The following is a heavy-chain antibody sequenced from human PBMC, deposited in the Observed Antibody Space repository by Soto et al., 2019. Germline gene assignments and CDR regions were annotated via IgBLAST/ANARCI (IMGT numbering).Heavy chain of an antibody. CDR2: ISDDSTYI. Sequence: GSLRLSCAASGXMLSAYTMNWVRQAPGRGLEWLSSISDDSTYIDYEDSMRGRFTVYRDNARKSMYLKMDSLGPEDTGVYYCATPYYFNHWGPGTLGTVSS. CDR1: GXMLSAYT. J-gene: IGHJ1*01. D-gene: IGHD3-16*01. V-gene: IGHV3-21*01. CDR3: ATPYYFNH.